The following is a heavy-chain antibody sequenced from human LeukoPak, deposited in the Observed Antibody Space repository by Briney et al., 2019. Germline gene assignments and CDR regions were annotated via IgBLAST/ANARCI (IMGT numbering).Heavy chain of an antibody. J-gene: IGHJ4*02. D-gene: IGHD3-10*01. Sequence: GESLKISCKGSGYSFTSYWIGWVRQMPGKGLEWMGIIYPGDSDTRYSPSFQGQVTISADKSISTAYRQWSSLKASDTAMYYCARRVTMVRGVYYFDYWGQGTLVTVSS. CDR2: IYPGDSDT. CDR1: GYSFTSYW. CDR3: ARRVTMVRGVYYFDY. V-gene: IGHV5-51*01.